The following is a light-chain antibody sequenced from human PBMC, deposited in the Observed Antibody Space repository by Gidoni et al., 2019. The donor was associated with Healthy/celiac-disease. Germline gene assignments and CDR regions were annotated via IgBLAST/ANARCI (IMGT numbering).Light chain of an antibody. J-gene: IGKJ1*01. CDR1: QSISSY. CDR2: AAS. Sequence: DIQMTQSPSSLSASVGDRVTITCRASQSISSYLNWYQQKPGKAPKLLIYAASSLQSGVPSRFSGSGSGTYFPLTISRLQPEDFATYYCQQSYSTPRTFGQGTKVEIK. V-gene: IGKV1-39*01. CDR3: QQSYSTPRT.